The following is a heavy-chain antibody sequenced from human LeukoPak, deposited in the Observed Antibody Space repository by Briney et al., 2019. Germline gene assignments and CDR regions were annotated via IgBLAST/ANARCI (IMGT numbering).Heavy chain of an antibody. CDR1: GFTFSSYG. Sequence: GGSLRLSCAASGFTFSSYGMHWVRQAPGKGLEWVAVIWYDGSNKYYADSVKGRFTISRDNSKNTLYLQMNSLRAEDTAVYYCAKDPDSYGSGSHFDYWGQGTLVTVSS. D-gene: IGHD3-10*01. CDR2: IWYDGSNK. V-gene: IGHV3-33*06. CDR3: AKDPDSYGSGSHFDY. J-gene: IGHJ4*02.